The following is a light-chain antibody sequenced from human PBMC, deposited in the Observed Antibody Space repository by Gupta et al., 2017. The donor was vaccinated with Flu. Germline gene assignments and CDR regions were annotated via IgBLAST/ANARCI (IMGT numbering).Light chain of an antibody. V-gene: IGKV3-20*01. Sequence: EIVFTQSPGTLSLSSGERATRSCRASQSVSSSYLAWYQQKPGQAPRLLIYGASSRATGIPDRFSGSGSGTDFTLTISRLEPEDFAVYYCQQYGSSPRTFGQGTKVEIK. CDR1: QSVSSSY. J-gene: IGKJ1*01. CDR2: GAS. CDR3: QQYGSSPRT.